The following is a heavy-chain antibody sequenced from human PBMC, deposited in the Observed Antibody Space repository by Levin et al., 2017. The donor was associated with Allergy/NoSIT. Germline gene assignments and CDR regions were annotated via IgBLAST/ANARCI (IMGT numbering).Heavy chain of an antibody. J-gene: IGHJ6*02. V-gene: IGHV3-30*04. CDR3: ARGYSDSSGPYGGVGRYNGMDV. Sequence: GGSLRLSCAASGFTFSRHAIHWVRQAPGKGLEWVTAISFDGGNKYYADSVKGRFTISRDNSKNTLYLQMNSLRAEDTAVYYCARGYSDSSGPYGGVGRYNGMDVGGQGTTDTVSS. D-gene: IGHD3-22*01. CDR2: ISFDGGNK. CDR1: GFTFSRHA.